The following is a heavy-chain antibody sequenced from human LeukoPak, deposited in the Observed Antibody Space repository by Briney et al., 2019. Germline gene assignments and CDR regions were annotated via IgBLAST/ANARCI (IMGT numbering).Heavy chain of an antibody. CDR3: ATKERPGY. CDR1: GFTFRYFA. D-gene: IGHD1-26*01. J-gene: IGHJ4*02. Sequence: GGSLRRSCAASGFTFRYFAMNWVRQVPGKGLEWVSAISASGDNTYYADSVRGRFTISRDNSENTLHLQMNSLTAEDTAVYYCATKERPGYWGQGTLVTVSS. CDR2: ISASGDNT. V-gene: IGHV3-23*01.